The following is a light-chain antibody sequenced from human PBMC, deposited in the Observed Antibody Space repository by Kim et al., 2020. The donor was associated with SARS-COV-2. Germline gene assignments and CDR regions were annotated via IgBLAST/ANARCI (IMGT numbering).Light chain of an antibody. CDR1: SSYVVGYNY. J-gene: IGLJ1*01. V-gene: IGLV2-14*04. CDR3: SSYTSSSNL. Sequence: PGQSVTISCSGTSSYVVGYNYVSWYQQHPGKAPTLMISDVSNRPSGVSNRFSGSKSGNTASLTISGLQAEDEADYYCSSYTSSSNLFGTGTKVTVL. CDR2: DVS.